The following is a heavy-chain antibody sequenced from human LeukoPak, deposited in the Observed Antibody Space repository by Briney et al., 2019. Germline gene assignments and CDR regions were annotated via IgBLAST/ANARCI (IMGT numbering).Heavy chain of an antibody. CDR2: IKQDGSEK. J-gene: IGHJ6*02. V-gene: IGHV3-7*01. CDR1: GFTFSNYW. D-gene: IGHD4-23*01. Sequence: PGGSLRLSCAASGFTFSNYWMSWVRQAPGKGLEWVANIKQDGSEKYYVDSVKGRFTISRDNAKNSLYLQMNSLRAEDTAVYYCARDLYGGHYYGVDVWGQGTTVTVSS. CDR3: ARDLYGGHYYGVDV.